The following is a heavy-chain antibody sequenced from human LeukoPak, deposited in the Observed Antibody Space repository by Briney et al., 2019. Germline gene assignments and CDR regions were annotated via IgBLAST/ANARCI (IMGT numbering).Heavy chain of an antibody. Sequence: GASVKVSCKASVYTFTGYYMHWVRQAPGQGLEWMGWINPNSGGTNYVQKFQGRVTMTRDTSISTAYMELNRLRSDDTAVYYCARDRDYGSGIFDYWGQGTLVTVSS. V-gene: IGHV1-2*02. CDR3: ARDRDYGSGIFDY. CDR2: INPNSGGT. D-gene: IGHD3-10*01. CDR1: VYTFTGYY. J-gene: IGHJ4*02.